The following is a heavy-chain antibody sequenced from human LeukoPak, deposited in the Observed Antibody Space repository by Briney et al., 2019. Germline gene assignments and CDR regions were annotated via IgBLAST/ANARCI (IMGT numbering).Heavy chain of an antibody. V-gene: IGHV3-13*01. CDR1: GFTFSSYA. Sequence: GGSLRLSCAASGFTFSSYAMSWVRQATGKGLEWVSAIGTAGDTYYPGSVKGRFTISRENAKNSLYLQMNSLRAGDTAVYYCARAGDEYYYGMDVWGQGTTVTVSS. CDR2: IGTAGDT. J-gene: IGHJ6*02. CDR3: ARAGDEYYYGMDV. D-gene: IGHD4-17*01.